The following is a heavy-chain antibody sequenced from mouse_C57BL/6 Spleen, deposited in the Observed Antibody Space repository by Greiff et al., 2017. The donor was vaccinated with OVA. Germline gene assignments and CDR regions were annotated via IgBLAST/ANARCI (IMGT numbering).Heavy chain of an antibody. J-gene: IGHJ1*03. D-gene: IGHD1-1*01. CDR1: GFTFSDYY. CDR3: ARLYGSSYWYFDV. V-gene: IGHV5-12*01. CDR2: ISNGGGST. Sequence: EVQGVESGGGLVQPGGSLKLSCAASGFTFSDYYMYWVRQTPEKRLEWVAYISNGGGSTYYPDTVKGRFTISRDNAKNTLYLQMSRLKSEDTAMYYCARLYGSSYWYFDVWGTGTTVTVSS.